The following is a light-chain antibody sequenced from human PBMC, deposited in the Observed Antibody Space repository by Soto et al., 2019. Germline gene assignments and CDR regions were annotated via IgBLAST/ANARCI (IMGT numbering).Light chain of an antibody. CDR3: QQYSSPRT. V-gene: IGKV3-20*01. Sequence: DIVLTQSPGTLSLSPGERATLSCRASQSVSSNHVAWYQQKPGQAPSLLIYGGSSRATATPVRFSGSGSETAFTITITRLEPEAFAVYYCQQYSSPRTFGQGTKVDIK. CDR1: QSVSSNH. J-gene: IGKJ1*01. CDR2: GGS.